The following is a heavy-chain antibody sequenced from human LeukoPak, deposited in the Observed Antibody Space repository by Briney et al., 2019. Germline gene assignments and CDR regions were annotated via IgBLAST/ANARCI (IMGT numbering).Heavy chain of an antibody. CDR3: TRHTKQLGIDY. J-gene: IGHJ4*02. CDR2: IRSKANSYAT. D-gene: IGHD6-13*01. V-gene: IGHV3-73*01. CDR1: GFTFSGSA. Sequence: GGSLRLSCAASGFTFSGSAMHWVRQASGKGLEWVGRIRSKANSYATAYAASVKGRFTISRDDSKNTAYLQMNSLKTEDTAVYYCTRHTKQLGIDYWGQGTLVTVSS.